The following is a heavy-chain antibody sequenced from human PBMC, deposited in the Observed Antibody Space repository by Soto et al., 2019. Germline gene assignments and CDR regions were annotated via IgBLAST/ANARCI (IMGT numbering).Heavy chain of an antibody. V-gene: IGHV3-9*01. CDR1: GFSFDDHA. CDR2: ISWNSGTI. D-gene: IGHD6-19*01. Sequence: GGSLRLSCAASGFSFDDHAMHWVRQAPGKGLEWVSGISWNSGTIGYASSVKGRFTISRGNAKNSLYLQMNSLRAEDTALYYCAKDILYRVAGTGGVLDYWGQGTLVTVSS. J-gene: IGHJ4*02. CDR3: AKDILYRVAGTGGVLDY.